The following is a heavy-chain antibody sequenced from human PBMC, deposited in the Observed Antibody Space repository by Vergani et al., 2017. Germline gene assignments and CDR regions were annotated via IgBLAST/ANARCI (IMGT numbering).Heavy chain of an antibody. D-gene: IGHD2-8*02. CDR1: GGSFSGYY. CDR2: INHSGST. J-gene: IGHJ4*02. V-gene: IGHV4-34*01. CDR3: ARAHWWRAGNFDY. Sequence: QVQLQQWDAGLLKPSETLSLTCAVYGGSFSGYYWSWIRQPPGKGLEWIGEINHSGSTNYNPSLKSRVTIAVDTSKNQFSLKLSSVTAADTAVYYCARAHWWRAGNFDYWGQGTLVTVSS.